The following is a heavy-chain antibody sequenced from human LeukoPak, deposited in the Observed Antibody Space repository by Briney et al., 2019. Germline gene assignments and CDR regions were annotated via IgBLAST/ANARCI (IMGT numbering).Heavy chain of an antibody. CDR2: MNPNSGNT. J-gene: IGHJ4*02. Sequence: GASVKVSCKASGYTFTTYEIHWVRQAPGHGLEWMGWMNPNSGNTAYVQKFQGRVTMTRTTSINTAYMELSGLRSADTAVYYCARGASRSFDYWGQGTLVTVSS. CDR3: ARGASRSFDY. CDR1: GYTFTTYE. V-gene: IGHV1-8*02.